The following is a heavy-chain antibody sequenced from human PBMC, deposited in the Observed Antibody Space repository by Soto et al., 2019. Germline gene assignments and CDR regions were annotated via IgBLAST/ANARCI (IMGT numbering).Heavy chain of an antibody. J-gene: IGHJ4*02. D-gene: IGHD3-10*01. CDR2: IYSGGST. CDR3: ARDRYGSQTLFDY. Sequence: HPGGSLRLSCAASGFTVSSNYMSWVRQAPGKGLEWVSVIYSGGSTYYADSVKGRFTISRDNSNKTLHLQMNSLRPDDTALYYCARDRYGSQTLFDYWGQGTLVTVSS. V-gene: IGHV3-53*01. CDR1: GFTVSSNY.